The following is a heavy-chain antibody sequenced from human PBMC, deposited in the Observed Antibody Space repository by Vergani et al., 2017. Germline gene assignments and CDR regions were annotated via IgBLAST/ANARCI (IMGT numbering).Heavy chain of an antibody. J-gene: IGHJ4*02. CDR1: GGSISSSSYY. Sequence: QVQLQESGPGLVKPSGTLSLTCTVSGGSISSSSYYWGWIRQPPGKGLEWIGSIYYSGSTYYNPSLKSRVTISVDTSKNQFSLKLSSVTAADTAVYYCARYGPSGSYQRFDYWGQGTLVTVSS. D-gene: IGHD1-26*01. CDR2: IYYSGST. CDR3: ARYGPSGSYQRFDY. V-gene: IGHV4-39*01.